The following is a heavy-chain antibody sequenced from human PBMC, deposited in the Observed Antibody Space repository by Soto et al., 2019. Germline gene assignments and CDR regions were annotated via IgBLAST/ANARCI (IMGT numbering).Heavy chain of an antibody. Sequence: QVQLVQSGAEVKKPGSSVKVSCQASGGTLTSYSINWVRQAPGQGLEWMGGIIPISGTTKSAQNFQGRVAISADKSTSTAYMELSSLRSQDTAVYYCATGGYRGAGSQGGWFPTWGQGTLVTVSS. CDR2: IIPISGTT. J-gene: IGHJ5*02. CDR1: GGTLTSYS. D-gene: IGHD3-10*01. CDR3: ATGGYRGAGSQGGWFPT. V-gene: IGHV1-69*06.